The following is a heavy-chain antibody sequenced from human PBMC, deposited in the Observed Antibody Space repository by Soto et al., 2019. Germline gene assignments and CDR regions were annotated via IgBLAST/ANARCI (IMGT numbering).Heavy chain of an antibody. CDR2: INHSGST. J-gene: IGHJ3*02. CDR1: GGSFSGYY. D-gene: IGHD3-22*01. Sequence: QVQLQQWGAGLLKPSETLSLTCAVYGGSFSGYYWSWIRQPPGKGLEWIGEINHSGSTNYNPSLKSRVTISVDTSKNQFSLKLSSVTAADTAVYYCARFPIGLDSSGYYSTFDIWGQGTMVTVSS. CDR3: ARFPIGLDSSGYYSTFDI. V-gene: IGHV4-34*01.